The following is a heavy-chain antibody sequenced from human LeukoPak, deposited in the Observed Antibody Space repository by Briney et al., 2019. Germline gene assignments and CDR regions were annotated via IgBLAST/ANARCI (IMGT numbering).Heavy chain of an antibody. CDR3: AAAVSSGWFFDY. Sequence: GASVKVSCKASGFTFTSSAMRWVRQARGQRLEWIGWIVVGSGNTNYAQKFQERVTITRDMSTSTAYMELSSLRSEDTAVYYCAAAVSSGWFFDYWGQGTLVTVSS. J-gene: IGHJ4*02. D-gene: IGHD6-19*01. V-gene: IGHV1-58*02. CDR2: IVVGSGNT. CDR1: GFTFTSSA.